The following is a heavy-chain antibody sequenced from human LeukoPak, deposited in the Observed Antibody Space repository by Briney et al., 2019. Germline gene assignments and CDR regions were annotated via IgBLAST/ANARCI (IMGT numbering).Heavy chain of an antibody. CDR2: INTNTGIP. J-gene: IGHJ4*02. V-gene: IGHV7-4-1*02. D-gene: IGHD6-25*01. Sequence: ASVEASCKASGSTFTTYAKKREPQSPGQGLEWLRWINTNTGIPTYAQGFVGRFVFTLGTSVSTAYVQISSLKDEDTAVYYCASPGAAAQMTSRNLDDWGQGTPVTVTS. CDR1: GSTFTTYA. CDR3: ASPGAAAQMTSRNLDD.